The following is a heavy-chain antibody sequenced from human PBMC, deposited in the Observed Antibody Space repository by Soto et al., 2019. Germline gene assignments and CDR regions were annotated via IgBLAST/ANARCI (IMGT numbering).Heavy chain of an antibody. Sequence: ASVKVSCKASGYTFTGYYMHWVRQAPGQGLEWMGWINPNSGGTNYAQKFQGWVTMTRDTSIGTAYMELSRLRSDDTAVYYCARSTYSSSSFDYWGQGTLVTVSS. CDR3: ARSTYSSSSFDY. CDR2: INPNSGGT. J-gene: IGHJ4*02. CDR1: GYTFTGYY. D-gene: IGHD6-6*01. V-gene: IGHV1-2*04.